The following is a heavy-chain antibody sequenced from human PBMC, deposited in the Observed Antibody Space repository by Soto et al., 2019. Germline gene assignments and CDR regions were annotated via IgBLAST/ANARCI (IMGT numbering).Heavy chain of an antibody. CDR2: IIPILDIP. J-gene: IGHJ6*02. V-gene: IGHV1-69*02. Sequence: QVQLVQSGAEVKKPGSSVKVSCKASGGTFSRYTFTWVRQAPGQGLEWMGRIIPILDIPNYAQNFQGRVTVPADQSTSLAYGARSSLPSDAPAVYYFASHVTGGLVLGASPPGGDNYGWDVWGQGTTVTVSS. D-gene: IGHD2-15*01. CDR1: GGTFSRYT. CDR3: ASHVTGGLVLGASPPGGDNYGWDV.